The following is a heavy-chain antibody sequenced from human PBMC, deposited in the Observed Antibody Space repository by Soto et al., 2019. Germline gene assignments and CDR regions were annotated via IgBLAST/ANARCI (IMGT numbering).Heavy chain of an antibody. V-gene: IGHV1-3*01. CDR2: INAGNGNT. J-gene: IGHJ6*02. CDR3: ARMNGDYYYYAMDV. CDR1: GYSFTSYA. D-gene: IGHD4-17*01. Sequence: ASVKVSCKASGYSFTSYAIYWVRQAPGQRLEWMGWINAGNGNTKYSQKLQGRVTFTGDTSASTAHMELNSLRAEDTAVYYCARMNGDYYYYAMDVWGQGTTVTVSS.